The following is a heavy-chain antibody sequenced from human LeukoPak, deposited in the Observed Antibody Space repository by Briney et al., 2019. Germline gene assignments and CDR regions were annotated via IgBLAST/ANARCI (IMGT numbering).Heavy chain of an antibody. CDR1: GFSLSISGMC. Sequence: SGPTLVNPTQTLTLTCTFSGFSLSISGMCVSWIRQPPGKALEWLARIDWDDDKYYSTSLKTRLTISKDTSKNQVVLTMTNMDPVDTATFYCARNYYGSGRYYNSDYWGQGTLVTVSS. J-gene: IGHJ4*02. V-gene: IGHV2-70*11. D-gene: IGHD3-10*01. CDR2: IDWDDDK. CDR3: ARNYYGSGRYYNSDY.